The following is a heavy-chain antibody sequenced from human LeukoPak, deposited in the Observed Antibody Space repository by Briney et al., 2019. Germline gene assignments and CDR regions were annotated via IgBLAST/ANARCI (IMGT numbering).Heavy chain of an antibody. CDR2: IYYSGST. D-gene: IGHD5-18*01. J-gene: IGHJ4*02. CDR1: GGSISSNSYY. V-gene: IGHV4-39*07. CDR3: ATHTAMSDY. Sequence: SETLSLTCTVSGGSISSNSYYWGWIRQPPGKGLEWIGSIYYSGSTYYNPSLKSRVTISVDTSKNQFSLKLSSVTAADTAVYYCATHTAMSDYWGQGTLVTVSS.